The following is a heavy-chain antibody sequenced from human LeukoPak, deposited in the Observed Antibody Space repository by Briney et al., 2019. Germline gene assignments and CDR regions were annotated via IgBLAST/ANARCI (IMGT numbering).Heavy chain of an antibody. D-gene: IGHD3-22*01. J-gene: IGHJ4*02. CDR1: GFTFDDYG. CDR2: INWNGGST. CDR3: AILNEGESGYPDY. V-gene: IGHV3-20*04. Sequence: GGSLRLSCAASGFTFDDYGMSWVRQAPGKGLEWVSGINWNGGSTGYADSVKGRFTISRDNAKNSLYLQMNSLRAEDTAVYYCAILNEGESGYPDYWGQGTLVTVSS.